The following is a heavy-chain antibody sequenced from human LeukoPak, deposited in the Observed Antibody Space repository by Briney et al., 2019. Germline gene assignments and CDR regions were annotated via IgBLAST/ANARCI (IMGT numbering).Heavy chain of an antibody. V-gene: IGHV3-23*01. CDR3: AKDQAGYSSSWYGGPVDY. Sequence: GGSLRLSCAASGFTVSSNYMSWVRQAPGKGLEWVSAISGSGGSTYYADSVKGRFTISRDNSKNTLYLQMNSLRAEDTAVYYCAKDQAGYSSSWYGGPVDYWGQGTLVTVSS. CDR2: ISGSGGST. CDR1: GFTVSSNY. J-gene: IGHJ4*02. D-gene: IGHD6-13*01.